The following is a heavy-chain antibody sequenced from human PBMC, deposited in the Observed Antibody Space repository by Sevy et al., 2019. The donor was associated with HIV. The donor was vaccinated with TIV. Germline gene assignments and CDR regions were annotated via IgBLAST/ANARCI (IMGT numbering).Heavy chain of an antibody. Sequence: GGSLRLSCAASGITVSRNYINWVRQAPGQGLEWVSILTSDGRAYYADSVKGRFTISTDNYRNTLYVQMNSLRAEDTAVYYCAREDSGSFDYWGQGTLVTFSS. CDR1: GITVSRNY. J-gene: IGHJ4*02. D-gene: IGHD3-22*01. CDR2: LTSDGRA. CDR3: AREDSGSFDY. V-gene: IGHV3-66*01.